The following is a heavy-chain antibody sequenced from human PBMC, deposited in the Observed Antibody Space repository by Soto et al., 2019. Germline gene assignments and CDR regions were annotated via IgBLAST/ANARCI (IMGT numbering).Heavy chain of an antibody. CDR1: GFTFSSYA. J-gene: IGHJ6*02. V-gene: IGHV3-23*01. D-gene: IGHD5-12*01. CDR2: ISGSGGST. CDR3: AKDRGYDYNGMDV. Sequence: GGSLRLSCAASGFTFSSYAMSWVRQAPGKGLEWVSAISGSGGSTYYADSVKGRFTISRDNSKNTLYLQTNSLRAEDTAVYYCAKDRGYDYNGMDVWGQGTTVTVSS.